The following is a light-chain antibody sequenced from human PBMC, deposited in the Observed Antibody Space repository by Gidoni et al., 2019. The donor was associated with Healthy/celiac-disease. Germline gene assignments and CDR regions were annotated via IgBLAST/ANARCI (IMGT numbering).Light chain of an antibody. Sequence: SLPVTPGEPASTSCRSSQSLLHSNGYNYLDWYLQKPGQSPQLLIYLGSNRASGVPDRFSGSGSGTDFTLKISRVEAEDVGVYYCMQALQTPLTFGGGTKVEIK. CDR1: QSLLHSNGYNY. V-gene: IGKV2-28*01. CDR2: LGS. CDR3: MQALQTPLT. J-gene: IGKJ4*01.